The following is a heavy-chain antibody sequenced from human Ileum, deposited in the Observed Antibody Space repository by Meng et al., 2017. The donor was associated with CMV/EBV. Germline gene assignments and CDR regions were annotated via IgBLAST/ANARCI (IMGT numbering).Heavy chain of an antibody. CDR1: GYNFISNN. Sequence: QVQLVQSGSEVQKPGASVKVSCKASGYNFISNNMIWVRQAPGQGPEWMGWINTNTGNPTYAQGFTGRFVFSLDTSVSTAFLQINSLKAEDTAVYYCARDGLSGRYFDYWGQGTLVTVSS. V-gene: IGHV7-4-1*02. CDR3: ARDGLSGRYFDY. J-gene: IGHJ4*02. CDR2: INTNTGNP. D-gene: IGHD3-3*01.